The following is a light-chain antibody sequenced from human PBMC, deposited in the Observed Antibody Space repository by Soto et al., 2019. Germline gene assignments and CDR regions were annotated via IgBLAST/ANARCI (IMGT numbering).Light chain of an antibody. CDR1: NSNIGAGYD. J-gene: IGLJ3*02. CDR3: PSYDRSLRCWG. V-gene: IGLV1-40*01. Sequence: QPVLTQPPSVSGAPGQRVTISCTGSNSNIGAGYDVHWYQQLPGIAPKLLIYGNTNRPSGVPDRFSGSKSGTSASLAITGLQAEDEADYFCPSYDRSLRCWGFGGGTKVTVL. CDR2: GNT.